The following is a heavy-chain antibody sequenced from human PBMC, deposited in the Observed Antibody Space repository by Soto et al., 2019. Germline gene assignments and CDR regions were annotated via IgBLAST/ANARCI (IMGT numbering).Heavy chain of an antibody. CDR1: GYTFTSYA. Sequence: QVQLVQSGAEVKKPGASVKVSCKASGYTFTSYAMHWVRQAPGQRLEWMGWINAGNGNTKYSQKFQGRVTITRDTSASTAYMELSSLRSEDTAVYYCARDSYGSIFGVVTRAFDIWGQGTMVTVSS. CDR3: ARDSYGSIFGVVTRAFDI. J-gene: IGHJ3*02. V-gene: IGHV1-3*01. D-gene: IGHD3-3*01. CDR2: INAGNGNT.